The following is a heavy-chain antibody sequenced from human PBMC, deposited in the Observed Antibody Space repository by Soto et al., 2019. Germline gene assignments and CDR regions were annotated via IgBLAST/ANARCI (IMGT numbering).Heavy chain of an antibody. CDR3: ARRGPGNYFDY. Sequence: GGSLRLSCAASGVTFSSYAMRWVRQAPGKGLEWVSAISGSGDSTYYTDSVKGRFTISRDNSKNTLYMQMTSLRAEDTAVYYCARRGPGNYFDYWVQGTLVTVSA. D-gene: IGHD6-13*01. CDR2: ISGSGDST. J-gene: IGHJ4*02. V-gene: IGHV3-23*01. CDR1: GVTFSSYA.